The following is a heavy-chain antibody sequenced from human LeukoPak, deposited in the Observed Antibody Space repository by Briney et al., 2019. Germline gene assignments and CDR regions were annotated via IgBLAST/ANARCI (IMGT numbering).Heavy chain of an antibody. CDR2: IIPIFGKA. V-gene: IGHV1-69*13. D-gene: IGHD5-18*01. CDR1: GGTFSSYA. CDR3: ARGSLGIPHGMDV. J-gene: IGHJ6*02. Sequence: SVKVSCKASGGTFSSYAISWVRQATGQGLEWMGGIIPIFGKANYAQKFQGRVTITADQSTSTAYMELTSLPSEDTAVYYCARGSLGIPHGMDVWGQGTTVTVSS.